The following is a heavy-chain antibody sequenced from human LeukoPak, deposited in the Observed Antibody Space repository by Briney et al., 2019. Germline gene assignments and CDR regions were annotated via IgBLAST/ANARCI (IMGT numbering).Heavy chain of an antibody. CDR3: ERDKDYYDSSGYYYNPFDY. J-gene: IGHJ4*02. Sequence: SVKVSCKASGGTFSSYTISWVRQAPGQGLEWMGRIIPILCIANYAQKFQGRVTLTAQKSTSTGYLELGSVRSEDTAVYYCERDKDYYDSSGYYYNPFDYWGQGTLVTVSS. D-gene: IGHD3-22*01. V-gene: IGHV1-69*04. CDR2: IIPILCIA. CDR1: GGTFSSYT.